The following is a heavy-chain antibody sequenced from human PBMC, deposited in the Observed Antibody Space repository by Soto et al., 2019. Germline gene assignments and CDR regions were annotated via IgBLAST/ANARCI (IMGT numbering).Heavy chain of an antibody. CDR3: ERAMAVADPWEVRFWFDP. CDR1: GYAFTMFY. D-gene: IGHD6-19*01. CDR2: INAEGGRT. Sequence: VQLVQSGAEVREPGASVMLSCKTSGYAFTMFYMSWVRQAPGQGLEWMGTINAEGGRTTYAQNFPGRPNMTSDTSTRKIDMELSSVKSDDSAVSYCERAMAVADPWEVRFWFDPWGQGALVTVSS. J-gene: IGHJ5*02. V-gene: IGHV1-46*01.